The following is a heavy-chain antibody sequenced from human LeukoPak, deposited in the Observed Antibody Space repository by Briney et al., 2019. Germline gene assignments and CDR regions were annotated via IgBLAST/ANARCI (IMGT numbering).Heavy chain of an antibody. CDR3: ARDHNYAFDN. Sequence: GGSLRLSCTASGFPFIDYSMNWVRQAPGKGLEWISYIGISSGNTKYADSVKGRFTISADNAKNSLYLQMSSLRVEDTAVYYCARDHNYAFDNWGQGTLVSVSS. V-gene: IGHV3-48*04. D-gene: IGHD5-18*01. J-gene: IGHJ4*02. CDR2: IGISSGNT. CDR1: GFPFIDYS.